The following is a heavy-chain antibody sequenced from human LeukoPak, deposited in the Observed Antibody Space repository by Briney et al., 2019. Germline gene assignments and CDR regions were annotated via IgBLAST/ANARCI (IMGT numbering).Heavy chain of an antibody. D-gene: IGHD3-3*01. CDR3: AKGSKEVLFTRDHCMDV. Sequence: GWSLRLSCAASGFTFSSYGMHWVRQAPGKGLEWVAFIRYDGSNKYYADSVKGRFTISRDNSKNTLYLQMNSLRAEDTAVYYCAKGSKEVLFTRDHCMDVWGKGPRSPSP. V-gene: IGHV3-30*02. CDR2: IRYDGSNK. CDR1: GFTFSSYG. J-gene: IGHJ6*03.